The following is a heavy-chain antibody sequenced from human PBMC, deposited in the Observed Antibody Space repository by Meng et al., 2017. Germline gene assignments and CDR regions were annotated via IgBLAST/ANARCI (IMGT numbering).Heavy chain of an antibody. CDR2: LNTNSGKR. J-gene: IGHJ4*02. Sequence: QARVVLTRSGLEEPVSSVKVSCKASGYSVTSYAMNWVRQAPGQGLEWMGWLNTNSGKRTEAQGFTGRVVFSLDTSVSTAYLQISSLKAEDTAVYYCSREGRVDFDYWGQGTLVTVSS. CDR3: SREGRVDFDY. D-gene: IGHD1-26*01. CDR1: GYSVTSYA. V-gene: IGHV7-4-1*02.